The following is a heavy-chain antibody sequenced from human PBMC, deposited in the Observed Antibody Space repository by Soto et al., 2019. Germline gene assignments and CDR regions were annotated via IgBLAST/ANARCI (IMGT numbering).Heavy chain of an antibody. CDR2: INHSGST. J-gene: IGHJ6*02. CDR1: GGSFSGYY. V-gene: IGHV4-34*01. CDR3: ARGLRADGYYGMDV. Sequence: SETLSLTCAVYGGSFSGYYWSWIRQPPGKGLEWIGEINHSGSTNYNPSLKSRVTISVDTSKNQFSLKLSSVTAADTAVYYCARGLRADGYYGMDVWGQGTTVTVSS.